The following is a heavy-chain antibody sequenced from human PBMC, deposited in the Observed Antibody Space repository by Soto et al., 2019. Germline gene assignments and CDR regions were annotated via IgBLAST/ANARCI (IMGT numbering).Heavy chain of an antibody. J-gene: IGHJ6*02. CDR2: ISIYIGNT. CDR3: ARAEDYYYYYGLDA. Sequence: ASVQVSCKSFGYSFTSFYVRWVRQASGQGLEWMGWISIYIGNTDYAQNFQGRVTMTADTSSSTAYMELRSLRSDDTAVYYCARAEDYYYYYGLDAWGQGTAVTVSS. V-gene: IGHV1-18*01. CDR1: GYSFTSFY.